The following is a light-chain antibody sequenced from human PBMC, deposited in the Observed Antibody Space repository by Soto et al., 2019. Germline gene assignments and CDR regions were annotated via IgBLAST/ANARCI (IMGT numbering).Light chain of an antibody. CDR2: AAS. CDR1: QSISSY. Sequence: DIQMTQSPSSLSASVGDRVTITCRASQSISSYLNWYQQKPGKAPKLLIYAASSLQSGVPSRFSGSGSGTDVTLTISSLQPEDFAAYYCQQSYSTLTFGPGTKVYIK. J-gene: IGKJ3*01. CDR3: QQSYSTLT. V-gene: IGKV1-39*01.